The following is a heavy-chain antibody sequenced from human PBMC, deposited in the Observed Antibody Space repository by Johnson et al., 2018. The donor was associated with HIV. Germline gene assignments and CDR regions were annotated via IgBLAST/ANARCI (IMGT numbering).Heavy chain of an antibody. Sequence: VQLVESGGALVQPGGSLRLSCAASGFTFSSHWMHWVRQVPGKGLVWVSRINGDGSRAQFADSVKGRFSMSRDNVKNTVYMHVTSLRDEDTAVYYCARRTRCVVGATATHAVDLCGQGTMVTVSS. J-gene: IGHJ3*01. CDR2: INGDGSRA. D-gene: IGHD2-15*01. CDR3: ARRTRCVVGATATHAVDL. V-gene: IGHV3-74*03. CDR1: GFTFSSHW.